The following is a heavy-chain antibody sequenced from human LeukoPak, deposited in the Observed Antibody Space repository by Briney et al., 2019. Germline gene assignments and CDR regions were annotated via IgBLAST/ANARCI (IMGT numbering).Heavy chain of an antibody. CDR1: GFTFSSYG. J-gene: IGHJ4*02. CDR2: IWYDGSNK. CDR3: AGESNSGWLDY. V-gene: IGHV3-33*01. D-gene: IGHD6-19*01. Sequence: PGGSLRLSCAASGFTFSSYGMHWVRQAPGKGLEWVAVIWYDGSNKYYADSVKGRFTISRDNSKNTLYLQMNSLRAEDTAVYYCAGESNSGWLDYWGQGTLVTVSS.